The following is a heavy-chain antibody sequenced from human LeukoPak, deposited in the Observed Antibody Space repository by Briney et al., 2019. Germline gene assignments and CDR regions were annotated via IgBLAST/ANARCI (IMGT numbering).Heavy chain of an antibody. V-gene: IGHV4-39*01. J-gene: IGHJ4*02. Sequence: SETLSLTCAVYGGSFSGYYWGWIRRPPGKGLEWIGSIYYSGSTYYNPSLKSRVTISVDTSKNQFSLKLSSVTAADTAVYYCARHGVGSWYFGYWGQGTLVTVSS. D-gene: IGHD6-13*01. CDR3: ARHGVGSWYFGY. CDR1: GGSFSGYY. CDR2: IYYSGST.